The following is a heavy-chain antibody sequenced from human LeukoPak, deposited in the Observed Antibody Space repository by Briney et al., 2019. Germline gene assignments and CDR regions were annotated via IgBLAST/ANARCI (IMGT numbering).Heavy chain of an antibody. CDR2: INPNSGGT. V-gene: IGHV1-2*02. D-gene: IGHD6-13*01. Sequence: ASVKVSCKASGYTFTCYYMHWVRQAHGQGLEWMGWINPNSGGTNYAQKFQGRVTMTRDTSISTAYMELSRLRSDDTAVYYCARDRGEDSSSWYGSDYWGQGTLVTVSS. J-gene: IGHJ4*02. CDR3: ARDRGEDSSSWYGSDY. CDR1: GYTFTCYY.